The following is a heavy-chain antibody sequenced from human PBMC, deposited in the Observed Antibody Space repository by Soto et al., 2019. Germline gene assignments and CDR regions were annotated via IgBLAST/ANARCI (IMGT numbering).Heavy chain of an antibody. J-gene: IGHJ5*02. CDR3: ARGQSGWYFWFDP. CDR2: INHSGST. D-gene: IGHD6-19*01. CDR1: GGSFSGYY. Sequence: SETLSLTCAVYGGSFSGYYWSWIRQPPGKGLEWIGEINHSGSTNYNPSLKSRVTISVDTSKNQFSLKLSSVTAADTAVYYCARGQSGWYFWFDPWGQGTLVTVSS. V-gene: IGHV4-34*01.